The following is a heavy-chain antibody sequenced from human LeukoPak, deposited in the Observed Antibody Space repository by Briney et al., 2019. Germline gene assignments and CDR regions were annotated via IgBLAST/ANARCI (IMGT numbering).Heavy chain of an antibody. CDR1: GYTFASFG. D-gene: IGHD1-26*01. CDR3: AREGGGLRNPQWFFDL. Sequence: ASVKVSCKASGYTFASFGITWVRQAPGQGLEWMGWINTHNGDTNYAQKFQGRVTITTDESTSTAYMELSSLRIEDTAVYYCAREGGGLRNPQWFFDLWGRGTLVTVSS. J-gene: IGHJ2*01. V-gene: IGHV1-18*01. CDR2: INTHNGDT.